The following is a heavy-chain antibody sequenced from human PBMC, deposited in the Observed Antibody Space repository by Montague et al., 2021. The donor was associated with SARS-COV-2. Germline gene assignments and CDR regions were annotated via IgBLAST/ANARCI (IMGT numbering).Heavy chain of an antibody. Sequence: SETLSLTSTVAGGSISSYYWSWIRQPPGKGLEWIGYINYSGSTNYNPSLKSWVTISVDTSKNQFSLNLSSVTAADTAVYYCARNLVVHYWYGMDVWGQGTTVTVSS. D-gene: IGHD2-15*01. CDR2: INYSGST. J-gene: IGHJ6*02. CDR1: GGSISSYY. V-gene: IGHV4-59*01. CDR3: ARNLVVHYWYGMDV.